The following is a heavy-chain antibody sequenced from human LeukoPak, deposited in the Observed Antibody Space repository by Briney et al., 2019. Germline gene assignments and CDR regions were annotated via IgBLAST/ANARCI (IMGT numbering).Heavy chain of an antibody. CDR3: ATVGTAMAILGHYYYYMDV. Sequence: KPSETLSLTCTVSGGSISSYYWSWIRQPPGKGLEWIGYIYYSGSTNYNPSLKSRVTISVDTSKNQFSLKLSSVTAADTAVYYCATVGTAMAILGHYYYYMDVWGKGTTVTVSS. D-gene: IGHD5-18*01. J-gene: IGHJ6*03. V-gene: IGHV4-59*01. CDR2: IYYSGST. CDR1: GGSISSYY.